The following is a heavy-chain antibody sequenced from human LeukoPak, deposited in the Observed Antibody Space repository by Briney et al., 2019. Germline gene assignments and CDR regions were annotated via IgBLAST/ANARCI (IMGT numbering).Heavy chain of an antibody. CDR1: GFTFSSYW. CDR3: AREGKVAGPAFDI. J-gene: IGHJ3*02. CDR2: IKQDGSEK. D-gene: IGHD6-19*01. V-gene: IGHV3-7*01. Sequence: GSLRLSCAASGFTFSSYWMSWVRQAPGKGLEWVANIKQDGSEKYYVDSVKGRFTISRDNAKSSLYLQMNSLRAEDTAVYYCAREGKVAGPAFDIWGQGTMVTVSS.